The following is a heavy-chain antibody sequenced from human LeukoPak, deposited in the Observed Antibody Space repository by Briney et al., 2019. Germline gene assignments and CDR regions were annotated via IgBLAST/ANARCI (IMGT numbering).Heavy chain of an antibody. CDR1: GFTFSSYA. CDR3: ARAYDSSGYYYLREYYFDY. V-gene: IGHV3-30-3*01. Sequence: GGSLRLSCAASGFTFSSYAMHRVRQAPGKGLEWVAVISYDGSNKYYADSVKGRFTISRDNSKNTLYLQMNSLRAEDTAVYYCARAYDSSGYYYLREYYFDYWGQGTLVTVSS. CDR2: ISYDGSNK. D-gene: IGHD3-22*01. J-gene: IGHJ4*02.